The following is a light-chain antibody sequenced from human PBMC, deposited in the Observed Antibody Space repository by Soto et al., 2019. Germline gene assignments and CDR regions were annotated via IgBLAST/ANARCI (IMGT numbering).Light chain of an antibody. V-gene: IGKV1-5*01. Sequence: DVQMTQSPSTLSASVGDRVTITCRASQSINNLSAWYQQKPGKAPKFLIYDVSTLESGVPSRFSGSGSGTEFTLTISSLQSEDFAVYYCQQYGGTPPITFGQGTRLEIK. CDR1: QSINNL. J-gene: IGKJ5*01. CDR2: DVS. CDR3: QQYGGTPPIT.